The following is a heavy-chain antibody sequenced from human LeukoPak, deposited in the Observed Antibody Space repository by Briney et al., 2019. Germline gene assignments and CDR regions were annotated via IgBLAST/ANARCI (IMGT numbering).Heavy chain of an antibody. J-gene: IGHJ3*02. D-gene: IGHD4-11*01. CDR3: AREVNDYDAFDI. V-gene: IGHV3-21*01. Sequence: PGGSLRLSCAASGFTFSSYEMNWVRQAPGKGLEWVSSISSSSYYIYYPDSVKGRFTISRDNAKNSLYLQMNSLRAEDTAVYYCAREVNDYDAFDIWGQGTMVTVSS. CDR1: GFTFSSYE. CDR2: ISSSSYYI.